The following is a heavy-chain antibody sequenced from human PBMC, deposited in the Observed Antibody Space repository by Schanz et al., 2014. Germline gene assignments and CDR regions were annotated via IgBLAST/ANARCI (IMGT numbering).Heavy chain of an antibody. Sequence: QVQLVQSGAEVKKPGASVKISCKASGYTFTNFGIIWVRQAPGQGLEWMGWISSYNPNTKSTQKFQGRVTMTTDTSTSTAYMELRSLSSDDTAVYYCARGSGELLGFGYWGQGTLVSVSS. J-gene: IGHJ4*02. D-gene: IGHD1-26*01. CDR1: GYTFTNFG. CDR3: ARGSGELLGFGY. CDR2: ISSYNPNT. V-gene: IGHV1-18*04.